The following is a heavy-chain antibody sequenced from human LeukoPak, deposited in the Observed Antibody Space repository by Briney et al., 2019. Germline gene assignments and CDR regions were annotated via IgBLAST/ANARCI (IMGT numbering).Heavy chain of an antibody. D-gene: IGHD3-9*01. Sequence: GGSLRLSCAASGFTFSSYDMHWVRQATGKDLEWVSAIGTAGDTYYPGSVKGRFTISRENAKTSLYLQMSSLRAGATAVYYCARDGAYYDILTGYSNYYGMDVWGQGTTVTVSS. CDR1: GFTFSSYD. V-gene: IGHV3-13*01. CDR2: IGTAGDT. CDR3: ARDGAYYDILTGYSNYYGMDV. J-gene: IGHJ6*02.